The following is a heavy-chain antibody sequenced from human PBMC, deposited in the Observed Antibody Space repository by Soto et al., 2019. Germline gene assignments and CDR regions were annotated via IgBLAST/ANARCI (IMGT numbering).Heavy chain of an antibody. Sequence: GGSLRLSCAASGFTVSSNYMSWVRQAPGKGLEWVSVIYSGGSTYYADSVKGRFTISRDNSKNTLYLQMNSLRAEDTAVYYCASYSYYYDSSGYFAFDIWGQGTMVTVSS. D-gene: IGHD3-22*01. J-gene: IGHJ3*02. CDR2: IYSGGST. V-gene: IGHV3-53*01. CDR1: GFTVSSNY. CDR3: ASYSYYYDSSGYFAFDI.